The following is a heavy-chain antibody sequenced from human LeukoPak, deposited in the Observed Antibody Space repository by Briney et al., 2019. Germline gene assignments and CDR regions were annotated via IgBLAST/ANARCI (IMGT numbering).Heavy chain of an antibody. CDR3: AREDGYCSGGNCYSYFDS. Sequence: GGSLRLSCAASKFIFSNYWMSWVRQAPGKGLEWVAYIKKTGSETYYVDSVKGRFTITRDNARNSLFLQMNSLRAEDTAVYYCAREDGYCSGGNCYSYFDSWGQGALVTVSS. CDR2: IKKTGSET. D-gene: IGHD2-15*01. CDR1: KFIFSNYW. V-gene: IGHV3-7*01. J-gene: IGHJ4*02.